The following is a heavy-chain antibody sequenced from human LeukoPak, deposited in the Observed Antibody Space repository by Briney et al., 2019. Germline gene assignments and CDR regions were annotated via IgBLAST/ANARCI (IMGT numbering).Heavy chain of an antibody. CDR2: INPDSGGT. J-gene: IGHJ4*02. D-gene: IGHD1-1*01. Sequence: ASVKVSCKASGYTFTAYYIHWVRQAPGQGLEWVGWINPDSGGTNCAQKFQGRVTMTRDTSISTAYMELSRLRSDDTAVYYCARPLRVWKEHVYWGQGTLVTVSS. CDR3: ARPLRVWKEHVY. CDR1: GYTFTAYY. V-gene: IGHV1-2*02.